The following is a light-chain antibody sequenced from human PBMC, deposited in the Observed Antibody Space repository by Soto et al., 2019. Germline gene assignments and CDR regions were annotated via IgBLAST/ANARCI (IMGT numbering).Light chain of an antibody. Sequence: EIVMTQSPATLSVSPGERATLSCRASQSVSSNLAWYQQKPGQAPRLLIYGASTSATGIPARFSGSGSGTEFTLTISSLQSEDFAVYHCQQYNNWPKITFGQGTRLEIK. CDR1: QSVSSN. CDR3: QQYNNWPKIT. V-gene: IGKV3-15*01. CDR2: GAS. J-gene: IGKJ5*01.